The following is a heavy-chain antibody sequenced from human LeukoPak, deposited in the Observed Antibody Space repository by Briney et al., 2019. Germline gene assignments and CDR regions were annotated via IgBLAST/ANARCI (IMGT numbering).Heavy chain of an antibody. V-gene: IGHV3-9*03. CDR2: ISWNSGSI. CDR3: AKDAGGYYYYMDV. D-gene: IGHD3-10*01. J-gene: IGHJ6*03. CDR1: GFTFDDYA. Sequence: PGGSLRLSCAASGFTFDDYAMHWVRQAPGKGLEWVSGISWNSGSIGYADSVKGRFTISRDNAKNSLYLQMNSLRAEDMALYYCAKDAGGYYYYMDVWGKGTTVTVSS.